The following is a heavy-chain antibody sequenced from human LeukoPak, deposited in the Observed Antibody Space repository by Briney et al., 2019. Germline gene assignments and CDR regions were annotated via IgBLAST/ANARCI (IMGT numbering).Heavy chain of an antibody. V-gene: IGHV4-34*01. D-gene: IGHD3-10*01. J-gene: IGHJ6*03. CDR1: GGSFSGYY. CDR2: INHSGST. CDR3: ARGVGSYYMDV. Sequence: SETLSLTCAVYGGSFSGYYWSWIRQPPGKGLEWIGEINHSGSTNYNPSLKSRVTISVDTSKNQFSLKLSSVTAADTAVYYCARGVGSYYMDVWGTGTTVTVSS.